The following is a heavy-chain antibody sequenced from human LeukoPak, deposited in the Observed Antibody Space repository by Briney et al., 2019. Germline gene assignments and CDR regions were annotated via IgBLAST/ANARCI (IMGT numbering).Heavy chain of an antibody. Sequence: ASVKVSYRASGYTFNSYYMHWVRQAPGQGLEWMGIINPSGGSTSYAQKFQGRVTMTRDTSTSTVYMELSSLRSEDTAVYYCARALVPGSGNQRAWFDPWGQGTLVTVSS. D-gene: IGHD3-10*01. J-gene: IGHJ5*02. CDR2: INPSGGST. CDR3: ARALVPGSGNQRAWFDP. V-gene: IGHV1-46*02. CDR1: GYTFNSYY.